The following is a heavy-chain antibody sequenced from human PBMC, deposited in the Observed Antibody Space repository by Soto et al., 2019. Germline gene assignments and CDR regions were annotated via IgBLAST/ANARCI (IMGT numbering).Heavy chain of an antibody. CDR3: ARHTTEYSSSYYFDY. Sequence: SETLSLTCTVSGGSISSYYWSWIRQPPGKGLEWIGYIYYSGSTNYNPSLKSRVTISVDTSKNQFSLKLISVTAADTAVYYCARHTTEYSSSYYFDYWGQGTLVTVSS. J-gene: IGHJ4*02. CDR2: IYYSGST. CDR1: GGSISSYY. D-gene: IGHD6-6*01. V-gene: IGHV4-59*08.